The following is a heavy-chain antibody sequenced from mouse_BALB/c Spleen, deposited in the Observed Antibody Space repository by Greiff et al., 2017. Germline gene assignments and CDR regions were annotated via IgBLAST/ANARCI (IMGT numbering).Heavy chain of an antibody. CDR1: GFTFSSYT. CDR3: TRRRYFDV. J-gene: IGHJ1*01. CDR2: ISSGGSYT. V-gene: IGHV5-6-4*01. Sequence: DVMLVESGGGLVKPGGSLKLSCAASGFTFSSYTMSWVRQTPEKRLEWVATISSGGSYTYYPDSVKGRFTISRDNAKNTLYLQMSSLKSEDTAMYYCTRRRYFDVWGAGTTVTVSS.